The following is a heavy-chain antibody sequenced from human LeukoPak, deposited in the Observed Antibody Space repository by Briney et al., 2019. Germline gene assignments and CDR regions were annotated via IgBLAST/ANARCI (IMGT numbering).Heavy chain of an antibody. V-gene: IGHV3-21*01. J-gene: IGHJ6*03. CDR1: GFTFSSYS. CDR3: ARSYKDIVVVPAASGTTKNYYYMDV. D-gene: IGHD2-2*01. CDR2: ISKSSGYI. Sequence: PGGSLRLSCAASGFTFSSYSMNWVRQAPGKGLEWVSSISKSSGYIYYADSVKGRFTISRDNAKNSLYLQMNSLRAEDTAVYYCARSYKDIVVVPAASGTTKNYYYMDVWGKGTTVTVSS.